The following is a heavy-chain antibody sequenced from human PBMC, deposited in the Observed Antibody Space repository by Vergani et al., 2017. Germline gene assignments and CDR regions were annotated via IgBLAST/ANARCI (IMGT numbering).Heavy chain of an antibody. CDR1: GGSISSGGYS. CDR3: ARGLARRGMGQWLVLWWFDP. V-gene: IGHV4-30-2*01. D-gene: IGHD6-19*01. CDR2: IYHSGST. J-gene: IGHJ5*02. Sequence: QLQLQESGSGLVKPSQTLSLTCAVSGGSISSGGYSWSWIRQPPGKGLEWIGYIYHSGSTYYNPSLKSRVTISVDTSKNQFSLKLSSVTAADTAVYYCARGLARRGMGQWLVLWWFDPWGQGTLVTVSS.